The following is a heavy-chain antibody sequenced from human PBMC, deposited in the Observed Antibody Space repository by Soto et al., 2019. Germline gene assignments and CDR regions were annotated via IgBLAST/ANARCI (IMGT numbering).Heavy chain of an antibody. V-gene: IGHV2-5*02. D-gene: IGHD6-13*01. CDR3: AHSRGRIAAAVGYYYGMDV. CDR1: GFSLSTNGVG. Sequence: SGPTLVNPTQTLTLTCTFSGFSLSTNGVGVGWIRQPPGKALEWLALIYWDDDKRYSPSLKSRLTITKDTSKNQVVLTMTNMDPVDTATYYCAHSRGRIAAAVGYYYGMDVWGQGTTVTVSS. J-gene: IGHJ6*02. CDR2: IYWDDDK.